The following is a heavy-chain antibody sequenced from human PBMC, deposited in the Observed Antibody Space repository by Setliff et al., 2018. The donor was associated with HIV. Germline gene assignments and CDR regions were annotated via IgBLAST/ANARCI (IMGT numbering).Heavy chain of an antibody. D-gene: IGHD4-17*01. CDR1: GGSISSYY. CDR3: ATGGFSGVTTHFQH. J-gene: IGHJ1*01. Sequence: SETLSLTCTVSGGSISSYYWSWIRQPPGKGLEWIGYIYTSGDTNYNPSLTSRVTISADMSKTLFSLKLSFVTAADTSVYYCATGGFSGVTTHFQHWGRGTLVTVSS. CDR2: IYTSGDT. V-gene: IGHV4-4*08.